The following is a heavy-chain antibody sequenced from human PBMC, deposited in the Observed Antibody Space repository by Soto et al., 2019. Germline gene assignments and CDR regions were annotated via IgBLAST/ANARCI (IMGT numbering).Heavy chain of an antibody. J-gene: IGHJ6*02. CDR1: GFTFSSYG. CDR3: AKDPENYDFWSGYYTNYYYGMDV. D-gene: IGHD3-3*01. V-gene: IGHV3-30*18. Sequence: QVQLVESGGGVVQPGRSLRLSCAASGFTFSSYGMHWVRQAPGKGLEWLAVISYDGSNKYYADSVKGRFTISRDNSKNTLYLQMNSMRAEDTAVYYCAKDPENYDFWSGYYTNYYYGMDVWGQGTTVTVSS. CDR2: ISYDGSNK.